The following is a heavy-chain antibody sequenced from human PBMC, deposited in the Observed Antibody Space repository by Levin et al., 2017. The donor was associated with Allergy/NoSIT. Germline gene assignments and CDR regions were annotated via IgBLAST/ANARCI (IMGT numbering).Heavy chain of an antibody. V-gene: IGHV3-49*03. CDR3: TRSNYDSSGDDVVDI. CDR1: GFSFADYA. J-gene: IGHJ3*02. CDR2: IRSNPYGGTT. Sequence: GESLKISCAGSGFSFADYAMSWFRQAPGKGLEWVGFIRSNPYGGTTVYAASVEGRFTISRDDSNSIAFLQMNRLKIEDTAVYYCTRSNYDSSGDDVVDIWGQGTMVTVSS. D-gene: IGHD3-22*01.